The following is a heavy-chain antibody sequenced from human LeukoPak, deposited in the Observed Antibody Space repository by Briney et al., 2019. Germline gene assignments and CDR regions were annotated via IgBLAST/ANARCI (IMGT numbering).Heavy chain of an antibody. V-gene: IGHV4-61*05. CDR1: GGSISSSSYY. J-gene: IGHJ4*02. CDR3: ARASRSPGLRYFDQ. CDR2: IYYSGST. D-gene: IGHD3-9*01. Sequence: PSETLSLTCTVSGGSISSSSYYWGWIRQPPGKGLEWIGYIYYSGSTNYNPSLKSRVTISVDTSKNQFSLKLSSVTAADTAVYYCARASRSPGLRYFDQWGQGTLVTVSS.